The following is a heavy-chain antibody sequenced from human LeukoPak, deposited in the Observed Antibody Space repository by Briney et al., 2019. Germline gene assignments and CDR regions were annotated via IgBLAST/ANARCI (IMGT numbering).Heavy chain of an antibody. CDR1: GFSLRSYA. Sequence: PGGSLRLSCAASGFSLRSYAMSWVRQAPGKGLEWVSDIRGSVGSTYYADSVKGRFTISRDNSKNTLYLQMNSLRAEDTAVYYCAKDRLISGSFSLDYWGQGTLVTVSP. J-gene: IGHJ4*02. D-gene: IGHD1-26*01. V-gene: IGHV3-23*01. CDR2: IRGSVGST. CDR3: AKDRLISGSFSLDY.